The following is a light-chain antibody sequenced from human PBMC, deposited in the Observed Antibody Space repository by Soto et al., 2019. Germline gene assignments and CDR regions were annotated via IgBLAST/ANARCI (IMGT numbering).Light chain of an antibody. V-gene: IGKV3-20*01. Sequence: EIVMTQSPATLSVSPWERAALSCRASQSISSYLAWYQQKPGQAPRLLIYGASNRATGIPDRFSGSGSGTDFTLTISRLEPEDFAVYYCQQYGSSGTFGQGTKVDNK. CDR2: GAS. CDR3: QQYGSSGT. CDR1: QSISSY. J-gene: IGKJ1*01.